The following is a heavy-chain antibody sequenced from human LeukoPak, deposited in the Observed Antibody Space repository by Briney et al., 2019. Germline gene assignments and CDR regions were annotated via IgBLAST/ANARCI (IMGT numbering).Heavy chain of an antibody. D-gene: IGHD5-12*01. CDR2: ISWNSGSI. CDR1: GFTFDDYA. Sequence: GRSLRLSCAASGFTFDDYAMHWVRPAPGKGLEWVSGISWNSGSIGYADSVKGRFTISRDNAKNSLYLQMNSLRAEDTALYYCAKARGGIYSGYDYWGQGTLVTVSS. V-gene: IGHV3-9*01. J-gene: IGHJ4*02. CDR3: AKARGGIYSGYDY.